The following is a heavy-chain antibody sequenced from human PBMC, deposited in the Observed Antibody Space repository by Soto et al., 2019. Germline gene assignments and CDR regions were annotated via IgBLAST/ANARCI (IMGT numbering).Heavy chain of an antibody. CDR3: ARDGYSSSPNPSTDY. V-gene: IGHV4-39*02. D-gene: IGHD6-13*01. CDR1: GGSISSSSYY. J-gene: IGHJ4*02. CDR2: IYYSGST. Sequence: PSETLSLTCTVSGGSISSSSYYWGWIRQPPGKGLEWIGSIYYSGSTYYNPSLKSRVTISVDTSKNQFSPKLSSVTAADTAVYYCARDGYSSSPNPSTDYWGQGTLVTVSS.